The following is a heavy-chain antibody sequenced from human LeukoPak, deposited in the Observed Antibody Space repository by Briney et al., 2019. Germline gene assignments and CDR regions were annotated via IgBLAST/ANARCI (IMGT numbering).Heavy chain of an antibody. V-gene: IGHV3-23*01. CDR2: ISGSGGST. CDR3: AKDPLYDFWSAAGPFDY. D-gene: IGHD3-3*01. J-gene: IGHJ4*02. Sequence: GGSLRLSCAASGFTFSSYAMSWVRQAPGKGLEWVSAISGSGGSTYYADSVKGRFTISRDNSKNTLYLQMNSLRAEDTAVYYCAKDPLYDFWSAAGPFDYWGQGTLVTVSS. CDR1: GFTFSSYA.